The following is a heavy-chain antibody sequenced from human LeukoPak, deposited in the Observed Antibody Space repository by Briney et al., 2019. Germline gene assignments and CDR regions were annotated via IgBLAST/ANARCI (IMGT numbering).Heavy chain of an antibody. V-gene: IGHV1-18*01. CDR3: ARTRPSPSRRRGYSGYDPYYFDY. CDR2: ISAYNGNT. J-gene: IGHJ4*02. Sequence: GASVKVSCKASGYTFTSYGISWVRQAPGQGLEWMGWISAYNGNTNYAQKLQGRVTMTTDTSTSTAYMELRSLRSDDTAVYYCARTRPSPSRRRGYSGYDPYYFDYWGQGTLVTVSS. D-gene: IGHD5-12*01. CDR1: GYTFTSYG.